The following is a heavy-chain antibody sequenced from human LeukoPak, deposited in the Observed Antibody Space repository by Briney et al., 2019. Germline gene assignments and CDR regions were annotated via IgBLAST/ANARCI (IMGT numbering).Heavy chain of an antibody. CDR1: GGSFSGYY. CDR2: INHSGST. CDR3: ARHRRYDFWSGYSHNWFDP. V-gene: IGHV4-34*01. D-gene: IGHD3-3*01. Sequence: SETLSLTCAVYGGSFSGYYWSWIRQPPGKGLEWIGEINHSGSTNYNPSLTSRVTISVDTSKNQFSLKLSSVTAADTAVYYCARHRRYDFWSGYSHNWFDPWGQGTLVTVSS. J-gene: IGHJ5*02.